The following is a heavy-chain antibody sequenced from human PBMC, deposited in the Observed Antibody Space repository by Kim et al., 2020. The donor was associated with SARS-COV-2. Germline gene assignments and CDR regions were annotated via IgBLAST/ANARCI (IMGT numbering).Heavy chain of an antibody. J-gene: IGHJ4*02. CDR2: ISSSSSTI. D-gene: IGHD3-22*01. Sequence: GGSLRLSCAASGFTFSSYSMNWVRQAPGKGLEWVSYISSSSSTIYYADSVKGRFTISRDNAKNSLYLQMNSLRDEDTAVYYCATGDSSGYYYAFFDYWGQGAPVTVSS. CDR3: ATGDSSGYYYAFFDY. CDR1: GFTFSSYS. V-gene: IGHV3-48*02.